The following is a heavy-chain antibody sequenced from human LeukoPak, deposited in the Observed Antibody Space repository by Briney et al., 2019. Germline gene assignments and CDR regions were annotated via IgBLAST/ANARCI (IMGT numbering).Heavy chain of an antibody. Sequence: SETLSLPCTVSCASLGYYFWLWMRQPPRKELAGMGCIYYGVGTNYNPSFESRITISVDTSRNRISLNLTSVTSSDTAIYYCARERGDYDSDNWFDSWGQGTLVTVSS. D-gene: IGHD4-17*01. V-gene: IGHV4-59*01. CDR1: CASLGYYF. CDR3: ARERGDYDSDNWFDS. J-gene: IGHJ5*01. CDR2: IYYGVGT.